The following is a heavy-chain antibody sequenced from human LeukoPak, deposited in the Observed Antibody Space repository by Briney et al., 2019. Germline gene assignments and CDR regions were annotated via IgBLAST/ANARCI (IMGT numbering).Heavy chain of an antibody. D-gene: IGHD3-10*01. CDR1: GFSFNSYA. V-gene: IGHV3-23*01. Sequence: GGSLRLSCAASGFSFNSYAMSWVRQAPGKGLEWVSALDGGGGDTYYADSVKGRFTISRDNPRSTLNLQMNSLRAEDTAVYYCAKYYYGSGNSYAMDVWGQGTTVTVSS. J-gene: IGHJ6*02. CDR3: AKYYYGSGNSYAMDV. CDR2: LDGGGGDT.